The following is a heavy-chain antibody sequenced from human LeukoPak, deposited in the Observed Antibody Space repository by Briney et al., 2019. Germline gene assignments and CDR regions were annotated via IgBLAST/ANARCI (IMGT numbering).Heavy chain of an antibody. D-gene: IGHD6-13*01. CDR2: INTDGSTT. CDR1: GFTFSSYW. CDR3: ARVGSPKDY. Sequence: GGSLRLSCATSGFTFSSYWMHWVHQAPGKGLVWGSRINTDGSTTSYADSVKGRFTISRDNAKNTLYLQMNRLRAEDTAVYYCARVGSPKDYWGQGTLVTVSS. J-gene: IGHJ4*02. V-gene: IGHV3-74*01.